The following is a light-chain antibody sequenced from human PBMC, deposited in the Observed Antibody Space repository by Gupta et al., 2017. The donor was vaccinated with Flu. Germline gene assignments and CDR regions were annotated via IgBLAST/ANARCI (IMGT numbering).Light chain of an antibody. J-gene: IGLJ3*02. Sequence: SYVVTQPPSVSVAPGPTARITCGGNNIGGTPVHWYQQTPDQTPLAAVYEHTARASGMPERFSGSNSGSTATLTISRVEAGEEADYYCQAADGSSDRGVFGGGTKRTVL. CDR1: NIGGTP. CDR2: EHT. CDR3: QAADGSSDRGV. V-gene: IGLV3-21*02.